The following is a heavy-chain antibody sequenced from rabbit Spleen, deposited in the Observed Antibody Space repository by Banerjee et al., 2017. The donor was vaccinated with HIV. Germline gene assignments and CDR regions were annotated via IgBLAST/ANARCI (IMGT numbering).Heavy chain of an antibody. CDR2: IYPGSFDST. CDR3: ARDLVTVIGWNFNL. Sequence: KPEGSLTLTCTASGFSFSNNYYMCWVRQAPGKGLEWIACIYPGSFDSTVYASWAKGRFTISRTSSTTVTLQVTSLTAADTATYFCARDLVTVIGWNFNLWGPGTLVTVS. D-gene: IGHD5-1*01. V-gene: IGHV1S40*01. CDR1: GFSFSNNYY. J-gene: IGHJ4*01.